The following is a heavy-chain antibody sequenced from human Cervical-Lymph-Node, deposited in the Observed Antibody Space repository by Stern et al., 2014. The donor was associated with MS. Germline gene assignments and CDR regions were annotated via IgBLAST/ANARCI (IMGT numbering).Heavy chain of an antibody. CDR1: GYTFTSYG. J-gene: IGHJ6*02. CDR3: ATTPRTIFGVVSYYYYGMDV. D-gene: IGHD3-3*01. Sequence: VQLVESGAEVKKPGASVKVSCKASGYTFTSYGISWGRQAPGQGLEWMGWISAYNGNTNYAQKLQGRVTMTTDASTSTAYMELRSLRSDDTAVYYCATTPRTIFGVVSYYYYGMDVWGQGTTVTVSS. CDR2: ISAYNGNT. V-gene: IGHV1-18*04.